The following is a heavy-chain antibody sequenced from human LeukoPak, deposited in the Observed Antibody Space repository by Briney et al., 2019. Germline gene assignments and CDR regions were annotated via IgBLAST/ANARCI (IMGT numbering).Heavy chain of an antibody. CDR2: ISWNSGSI. CDR3: ARDFPIYSSGWYNYFDY. V-gene: IGHV3-9*01. J-gene: IGHJ4*02. D-gene: IGHD6-19*01. CDR1: GFTFDDYA. Sequence: GGSLRLSCAASGFTFDDYAMHWVRQAPGKGLEWVSGISWNSGSIGYADSVKGRFTISRDNAKNSLYLQMNSLRAEDTAVYYCARDFPIYSSGWYNYFDYWGQETLVTVSS.